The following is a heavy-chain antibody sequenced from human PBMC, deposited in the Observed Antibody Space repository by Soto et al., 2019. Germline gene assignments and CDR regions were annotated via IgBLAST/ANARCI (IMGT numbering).Heavy chain of an antibody. CDR2: ISSSSSTI. Sequence: PGGSLRLSCAASGFTFSSYSMNWVRQAPGKGLEWVSYISSSSSTIYYADSVKGRFTISRDNAKNSLYLQMNSLRAEDTAVYYCARVLVAGLLQHWGQGTLVTVSS. CDR3: ARVLVAGLLQH. J-gene: IGHJ1*01. D-gene: IGHD6-19*01. CDR1: GFTFSSYS. V-gene: IGHV3-48*01.